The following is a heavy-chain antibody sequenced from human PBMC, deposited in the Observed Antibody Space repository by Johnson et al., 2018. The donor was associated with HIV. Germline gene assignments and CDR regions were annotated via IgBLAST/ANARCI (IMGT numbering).Heavy chain of an antibody. D-gene: IGHD3-10*01. CDR3: AKDLNYGSGPVDI. CDR1: GFTFSSYA. J-gene: IGHJ3*02. CDR2: ISYDGSNK. V-gene: IGHV3-30*04. Sequence: QVLLVESGGGVVQPGKSLRLSCAASGFTFSSYAMHWVRQAPGKGLEWVAVISYDGSNKYYADSVKGRFTISRDNSKNSLYLQMNSLRAEDTAVYYCAKDLNYGSGPVDIWGQGTMVTVSS.